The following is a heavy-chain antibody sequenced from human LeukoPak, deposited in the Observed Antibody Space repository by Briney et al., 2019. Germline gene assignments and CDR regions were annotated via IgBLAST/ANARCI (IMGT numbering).Heavy chain of an antibody. CDR3: ARGETPRNYFDY. CDR2: ITPIFGTA. J-gene: IGHJ4*02. CDR1: GGTFSSYA. Sequence: SVKVSCKASGGTFSSYAISWVRQAPGQGLEWMGGITPIFGTANYAQKFQGRVTITTDESTSTAYMELSSLRSEDTAVYYCARGETPRNYFDYWGQGTLVTVSS. V-gene: IGHV1-69*05.